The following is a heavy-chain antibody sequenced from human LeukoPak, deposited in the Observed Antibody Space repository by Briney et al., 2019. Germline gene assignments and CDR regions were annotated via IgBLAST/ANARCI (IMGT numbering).Heavy chain of an antibody. J-gene: IGHJ3*02. D-gene: IGHD1-26*01. CDR3: ARSGRGGAFDI. V-gene: IGHV3-23*01. CDR2: VTASGGTT. CDR1: GFTFSSYG. Sequence: GGSLRLSCAASGFTFSSYGMSWVRQAPGKGLEWVSGVTASGGTTYYADSVKGRFTISGDNAKNTQYLQMNSLRAEDTAVYYCARSGRGGAFDIWGQGTMVTVSS.